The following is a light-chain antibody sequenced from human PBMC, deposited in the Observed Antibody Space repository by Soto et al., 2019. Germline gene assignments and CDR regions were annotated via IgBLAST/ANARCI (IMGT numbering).Light chain of an antibody. CDR2: AAS. CDR1: QSISSY. J-gene: IGKJ1*01. V-gene: IGKV1-39*01. Sequence: DIQMTQSPSSLSASVGDRVTITCRASQSISSYLNWYQHKPGKAPKILISAASSLQSGVPSRFSGSASGTDFTLTISSLQPEDFETYYCQQSYSNPLTFGQGTKVDIK. CDR3: QQSYSNPLT.